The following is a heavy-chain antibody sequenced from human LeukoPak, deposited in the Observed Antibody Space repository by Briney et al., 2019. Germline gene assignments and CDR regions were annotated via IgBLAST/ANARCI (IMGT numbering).Heavy chain of an antibody. Sequence: SGTLSLPSAVYGGSFSGYYWSWIRPPPGKGLEWIGEINHSGSTNYNPSLKSRVTISVDTSKNQFSLKLSSVTAADTAVYYCARASRGSLWSGYEIPHYGMDVWGQGTTVTVSS. J-gene: IGHJ6*02. V-gene: IGHV4-34*01. CDR3: ARASRGSLWSGYEIPHYGMDV. CDR2: INHSGST. D-gene: IGHD3-3*01. CDR1: GGSFSGYY.